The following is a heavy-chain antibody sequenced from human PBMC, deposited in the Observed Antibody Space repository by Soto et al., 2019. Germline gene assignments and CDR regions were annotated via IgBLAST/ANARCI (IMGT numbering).Heavy chain of an antibody. CDR1: GFTFSSYG. V-gene: IGHV3-30*18. CDR2: ISYDGSNK. D-gene: IGHD3-22*01. CDR3: AKAGTYYYDSSGYSFDY. J-gene: IGHJ4*02. Sequence: PGGSLRLSCAASGFTFSSYGMHWVRQAPGKGLEWVAVISYDGSNKYYADSVKGRFTISRDNSKNTLYLQMNSLRAEDTAVYYCAKAGTYYYDSSGYSFDYWGQGTLVTVYS.